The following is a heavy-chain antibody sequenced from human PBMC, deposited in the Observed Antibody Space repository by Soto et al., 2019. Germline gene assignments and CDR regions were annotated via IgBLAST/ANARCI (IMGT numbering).Heavy chain of an antibody. CDR1: GGTFNSFA. CDR3: ARDQGLYVHTGMGIEYYGMDV. CDR2: VIPNFETT. V-gene: IGHV1-69*01. Sequence: QVQLVQSGAEVKKPGSSVKVSCNTSGGTFNSFAISWVRQAPGQGLEWMGGVIPNFETTYYAQKFQGRLTIAADESTATAYMELSSLRSEDTAVYYCARDQGLYVHTGMGIEYYGMDVWGQGTTVTVSS. J-gene: IGHJ6*02. D-gene: IGHD5-18*01.